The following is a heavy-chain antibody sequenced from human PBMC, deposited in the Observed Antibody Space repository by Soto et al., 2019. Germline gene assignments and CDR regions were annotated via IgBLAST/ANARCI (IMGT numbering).Heavy chain of an antibody. J-gene: IGHJ6*02. V-gene: IGHV3-30*18. CDR3: AKDHDVSVWFGESGHMDV. D-gene: IGHD3-10*01. CDR2: ISYDGDKK. Sequence: GGSLRLSCVASGFTFSSYGMHWVRQAPGKGLEWVAVISYDGDKKYYADSVKGRFTISRNNSENKLYLQMNSLRAEDTALYYCAKDHDVSVWFGESGHMDVWGQGTTVTVSS. CDR1: GFTFSSYG.